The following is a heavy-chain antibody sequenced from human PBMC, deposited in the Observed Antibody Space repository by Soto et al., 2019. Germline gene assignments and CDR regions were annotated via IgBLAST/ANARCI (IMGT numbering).Heavy chain of an antibody. CDR2: IIPIFGTA. V-gene: IGHV1-69*13. J-gene: IGHJ6*02. CDR3: ARDLSPPTTALYYYGMDV. CDR1: GGTFSSYA. Sequence: SVKVSCKASGGTFSSYAISWVLQAPGQGLEWMGGIIPIFGTANYAQKFQGRVTITADESTSTAYMELSSLRSEDTAVYYCARDLSPPTTALYYYGMDVWGQGTTVTVSS. D-gene: IGHD3-16*02.